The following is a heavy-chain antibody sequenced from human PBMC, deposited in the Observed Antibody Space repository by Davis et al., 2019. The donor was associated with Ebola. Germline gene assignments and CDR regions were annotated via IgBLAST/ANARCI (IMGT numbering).Heavy chain of an antibody. Sequence: LRLSCAVSGGSISSGGYSWSWIRQPPGKGLEWIGYIYHSGSTYYNPSLKSRVTISVDRSKNQFSLKLSSVTAADTAVYYCAREGTTRYMDVWGKGTTVTVSS. D-gene: IGHD4-11*01. CDR2: IYHSGST. CDR1: GGSISSGGYS. CDR3: AREGTTRYMDV. V-gene: IGHV4-30-2*01. J-gene: IGHJ6*03.